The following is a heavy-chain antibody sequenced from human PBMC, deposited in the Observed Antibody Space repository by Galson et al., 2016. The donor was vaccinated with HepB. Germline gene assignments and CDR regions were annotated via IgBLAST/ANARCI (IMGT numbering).Heavy chain of an antibody. D-gene: IGHD5-18*01. V-gene: IGHV4-31*03. CDR1: GASISSGTYY. Sequence: TLSLTCTVSGASISSGTYYWSWIRQFPGRGLEWIGYISHSGSTFYNPSLKSRLTISFDTSSNQFSLKLTSVTAADTAVYYCSRGGYNWGQGTLVTVSS. CDR2: ISHSGST. CDR3: SRGGYN. J-gene: IGHJ4*02.